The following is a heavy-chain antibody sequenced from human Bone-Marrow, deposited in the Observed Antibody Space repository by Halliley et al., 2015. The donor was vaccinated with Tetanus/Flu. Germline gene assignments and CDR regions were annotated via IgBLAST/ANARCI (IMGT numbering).Heavy chain of an antibody. D-gene: IGHD3-10*01. V-gene: IGHV4-61*07. Sequence: YIYYNGNTNYNPPLKSRVTISVDTSKNQFSLMLSSVTAADTAVYYCAGPYGSGSLDYYYGMDVWGQGTTVTVS. CDR2: IYYNGNT. J-gene: IGHJ6*02. CDR3: AGPYGSGSLDYYYGMDV.